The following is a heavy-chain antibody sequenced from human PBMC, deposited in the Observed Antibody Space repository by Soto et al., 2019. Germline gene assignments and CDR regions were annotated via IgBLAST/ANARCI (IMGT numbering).Heavy chain of an antibody. CDR2: IDNAGTDS. D-gene: IGHD3-10*01. Sequence: PGGSLRLSCAASGFTFSGRSMHWVRQAPGKGLVWVSGIDNAGTDSTYANSVKGRFTSSRDNAKNTLYLQMNSLRVEDTAVYYCARGWFGPDVWGKGTTVTVSS. CDR3: ARGWFGPDV. CDR1: GFTFSGRS. V-gene: IGHV3-74*01. J-gene: IGHJ6*04.